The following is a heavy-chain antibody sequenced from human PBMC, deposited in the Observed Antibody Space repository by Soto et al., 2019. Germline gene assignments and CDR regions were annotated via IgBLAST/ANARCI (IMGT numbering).Heavy chain of an antibody. V-gene: IGHV4-34*01. Sequence: QVQLQQWGAGLLKPSETLSLTCAVYGGSFSGYYWSWIRQPPGKGLEWIGEINHSGSTNYNPSLKSRVTISVDTSKNQFSLKLSSVTAAGTAVYYCARGVDLYYYYGMDVWGQGTTVTVSS. CDR3: ARGVDLYYYYGMDV. D-gene: IGHD5-12*01. J-gene: IGHJ6*02. CDR1: GGSFSGYY. CDR2: INHSGST.